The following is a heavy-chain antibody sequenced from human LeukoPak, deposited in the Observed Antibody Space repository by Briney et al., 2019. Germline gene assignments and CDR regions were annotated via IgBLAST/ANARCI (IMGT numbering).Heavy chain of an antibody. Sequence: ASVKVSCKTSGYTFTSYYMHWVRQAPGQGLEWMGIINPSGGSTSYAQKFQGRVTMTRDTSTSTVYMELSSLRSEDTAVYYCVREGYGSGISEYFQHWGQGTLVTVSS. V-gene: IGHV1-46*01. CDR3: VREGYGSGISEYFQH. CDR1: GYTFTSYY. CDR2: INPSGGST. J-gene: IGHJ1*01. D-gene: IGHD3-10*01.